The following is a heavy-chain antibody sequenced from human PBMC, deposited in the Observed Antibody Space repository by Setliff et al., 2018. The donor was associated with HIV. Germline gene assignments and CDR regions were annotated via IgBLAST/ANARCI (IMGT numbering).Heavy chain of an antibody. CDR1: GYTFTSYG. CDR2: ISAYNGNA. V-gene: IGHV1-18*01. J-gene: IGHJ4*02. D-gene: IGHD3-22*01. CDR3: ARVVTYYYDSSGYLDY. Sequence: GASVKVSCKASGYTFTSYGISWVRQAPGQGLEWMGWISAYNGNANYAQKLQGRVTMTTDTSTSTAYMELRSLRSDDTAVYYCARVVTYYYDSSGYLDYWGQGTLVTVSS.